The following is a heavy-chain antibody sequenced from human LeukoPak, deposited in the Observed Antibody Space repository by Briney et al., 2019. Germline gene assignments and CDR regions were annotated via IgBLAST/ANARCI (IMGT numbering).Heavy chain of an antibody. D-gene: IGHD2-2*01. Sequence: PSETLSLTCTVSGGSISSYYWSWIRQPPGKGLEWIGYIYYSGSTNYNPSLKSRVTISVDTSKNHFSLKLSSVTAADTAVYYCASNDVYCSSTSCLDYWGQGTLVTVSS. CDR1: GGSISSYY. J-gene: IGHJ4*02. CDR3: ASNDVYCSSTSCLDY. V-gene: IGHV4-59*08. CDR2: IYYSGST.